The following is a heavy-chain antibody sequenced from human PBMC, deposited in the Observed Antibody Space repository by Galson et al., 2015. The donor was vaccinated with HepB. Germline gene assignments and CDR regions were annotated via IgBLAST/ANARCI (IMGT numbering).Heavy chain of an antibody. D-gene: IGHD7-27*01. Sequence: SLRLSCAASGYTFSSYAVSWVRQAPGKGLEWVSVISASGDNTYYADSVKGRFTISRDNSKNTLLLQMNSLRAEDTAIYYCAKASANWGSLVWGKGTTVTVSS. CDR3: AKASANWGSLV. CDR1: GYTFSSYA. J-gene: IGHJ6*04. CDR2: ISASGDNT. V-gene: IGHV3-23*01.